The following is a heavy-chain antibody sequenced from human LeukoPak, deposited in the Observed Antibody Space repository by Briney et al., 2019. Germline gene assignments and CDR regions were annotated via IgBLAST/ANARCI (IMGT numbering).Heavy chain of an antibody. D-gene: IGHD6-13*01. CDR3: ASHRIAAAAFDY. Sequence: SETLSLTCTVSGGSISSYYWSWIRQPPGKGLEWIGYIYYSGSTNYNPSLKSRVTISVDTSKNQFSLKLSSVTAADTAVYYCASHRIAAAAFDYWGQGTLVTVSS. J-gene: IGHJ4*02. CDR2: IYYSGST. CDR1: GGSISSYY. V-gene: IGHV4-59*01.